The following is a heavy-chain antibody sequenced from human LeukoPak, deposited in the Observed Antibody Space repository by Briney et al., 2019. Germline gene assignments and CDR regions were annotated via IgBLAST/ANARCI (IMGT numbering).Heavy chain of an antibody. D-gene: IGHD2-2*01. V-gene: IGHV3-NL1*01. CDR2: IYGGGDS. CDR1: GFTFSSYG. J-gene: IGHJ5*02. Sequence: GGSLRLSCAASGFTFSSYGMHWVRQAPGKGLEWVSVIYGGGDSYYVDSVKGRFTISRDNSKNTLYLQMNSLRPEDTAVYYCARGYCSSISCNWLDPWGQGTLVTVSS. CDR3: ARGYCSSISCNWLDP.